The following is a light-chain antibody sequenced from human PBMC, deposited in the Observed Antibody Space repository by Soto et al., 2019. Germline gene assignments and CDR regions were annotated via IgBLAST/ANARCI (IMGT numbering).Light chain of an antibody. V-gene: IGKV3-20*01. CDR1: QSVAKSY. Sequence: ETVLTQSPGTLSLSPGERATLSCRASQSVAKSYLAWYQHKPGQGPRLLISGASIRATGIPDRFSGSGSGTDCTLTISRLEPEDFAVYYCLQYASSPLTFGGGTKVEI. CDR3: LQYASSPLT. J-gene: IGKJ4*01. CDR2: GAS.